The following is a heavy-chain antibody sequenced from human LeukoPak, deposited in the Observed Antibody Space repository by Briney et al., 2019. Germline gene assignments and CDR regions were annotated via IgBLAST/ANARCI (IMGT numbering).Heavy chain of an antibody. D-gene: IGHD3-22*01. CDR3: ARVRYYYDSSGYYWGYYYYMDV. CDR2: IYSGGST. V-gene: IGHV3-53*01. J-gene: IGHJ6*03. CDR1: GFTVSSNY. Sequence: PGGSLRLSCAASGFTVSSNYMSWVRQAPGKGLEWVSVIYSGGSTYYAGSVKGRFTISRDNSKNTLYLQMNSLRAEDTAVYYCARVRYYYDSSGYYWGYYYYMDVWGKGTTVTASS.